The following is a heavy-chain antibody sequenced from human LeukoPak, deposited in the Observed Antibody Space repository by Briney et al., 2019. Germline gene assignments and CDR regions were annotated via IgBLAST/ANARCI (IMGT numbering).Heavy chain of an antibody. CDR1: GGSFSGYY. Sequence: SETLSLTCAVYGGSFSGYYWSWIRQPPGKGLEWIGEINHSGSTNYNPSLKSRVTISVDTSKNQFSLKLSSVTAADTAVYYCARDALRYFDWLLLGSFDYWGQGTLVTVSS. CDR3: ARDALRYFDWLLLGSFDY. D-gene: IGHD3-9*01. V-gene: IGHV4-34*01. CDR2: INHSGST. J-gene: IGHJ4*02.